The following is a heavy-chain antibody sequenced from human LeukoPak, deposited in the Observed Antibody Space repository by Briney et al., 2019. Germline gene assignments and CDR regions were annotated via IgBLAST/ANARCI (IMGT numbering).Heavy chain of an antibody. CDR1: GFSFSGHW. Sequence: GGSLRLSCIASGFSFSGHWMHWARQLPGKGLVWVSRISPTGSTTSYADSVKGRFTASRGNAKNTLYLQVNNLRAEDTAVYYCARGPNSNWSGLDFWGQGTLLTVSS. D-gene: IGHD6-6*01. J-gene: IGHJ4*02. V-gene: IGHV3-74*01. CDR3: ARGPNSNWSGLDF. CDR2: ISPTGSTT.